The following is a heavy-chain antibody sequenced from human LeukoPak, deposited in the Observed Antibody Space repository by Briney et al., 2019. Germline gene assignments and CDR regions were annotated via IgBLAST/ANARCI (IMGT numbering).Heavy chain of an antibody. CDR1: GVTLSNYW. J-gene: IGHJ4*02. D-gene: IGHD6-19*01. Sequence: GGSLRLSCAASGVTLSNYWMSWVRQAPGKGLEWVANIKQDGSEKYYVDSVRGRFTISRDNAKNSLYLQMNSLRAEDTAVYYCARNGYFVSSGWAKYFDSWGQGTLVTVSS. V-gene: IGHV3-7*01. CDR3: ARNGYFVSSGWAKYFDS. CDR2: IKQDGSEK.